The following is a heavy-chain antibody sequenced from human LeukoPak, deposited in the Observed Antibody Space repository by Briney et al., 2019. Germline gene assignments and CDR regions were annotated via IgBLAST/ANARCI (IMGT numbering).Heavy chain of an antibody. CDR2: IYYSGST. V-gene: IGHV4-39*01. CDR3: ARLPSNTHYDFWSGYYFDY. D-gene: IGHD3-3*01. CDR1: GGSISSSSYY. Sequence: SETLSLTCTVSGGSISSSSYYWGWIRQPPGKGLVWIGSIYYSGSTYYNPSLKSRVTISVDKSKNQFSLKLSSVTAADTAVYYCARLPSNTHYDFWSGYYFDYWGRGTLVTVSS. J-gene: IGHJ4*02.